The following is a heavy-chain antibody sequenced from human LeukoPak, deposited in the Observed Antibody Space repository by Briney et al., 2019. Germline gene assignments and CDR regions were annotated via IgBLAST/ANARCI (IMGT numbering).Heavy chain of an antibody. CDR1: GYTFTGYY. Sequence: GASVKVSCKASGYTFTGYYMHWVRQAPGQGLEWMGWINPNSGGTNYAQKFQGRVTMTRDTSISTAYMELSRLRFDDTAVYYCARDLAAGENWFDPWGQGTLVTVSS. D-gene: IGHD3-10*01. CDR3: ARDLAAGENWFDP. V-gene: IGHV1-2*02. CDR2: INPNSGGT. J-gene: IGHJ5*02.